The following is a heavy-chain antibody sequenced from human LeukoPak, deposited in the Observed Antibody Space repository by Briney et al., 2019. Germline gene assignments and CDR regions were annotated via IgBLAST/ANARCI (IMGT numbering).Heavy chain of an antibody. J-gene: IGHJ4*02. V-gene: IGHV3-23*01. D-gene: IGHD2-2*01. CDR2: ISNTGGST. CDR1: GFTFSSYA. Sequence: GGSLRLSCAASGFTFSSYAMSWVRQAPGKGLEWVSGISNTGGSTYYADSVKGRFTIPRDNSKNTLYLQMSSLRAEDTAVYYCAKDLRRCSSTSCYGPHWGQGTLVTVSS. CDR3: AKDLRRCSSTSCYGPH.